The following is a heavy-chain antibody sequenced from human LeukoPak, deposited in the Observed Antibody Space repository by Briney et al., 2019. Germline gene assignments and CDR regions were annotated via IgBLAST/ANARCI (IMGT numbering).Heavy chain of an antibody. CDR2: IKSKTDGGPT. CDR3: TTEKDSSSWWDY. Sequence: GGSLRLSCAASGFTFSNAWMSWVRQAPGKGLEWVGRIKSKTDGGPTDYAAPVKGRFTISRDDSKNTLYLQMNSLKTEDTAVYYCTTEKDSSSWWDYWGQGTLVTVSS. CDR1: GFTFSNAW. V-gene: IGHV3-15*01. J-gene: IGHJ4*02. D-gene: IGHD6-13*01.